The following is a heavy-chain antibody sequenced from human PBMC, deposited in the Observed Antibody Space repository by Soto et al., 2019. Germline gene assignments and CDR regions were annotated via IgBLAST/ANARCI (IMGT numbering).Heavy chain of an antibody. CDR1: GYTLTELS. J-gene: IGHJ5*02. CDR3: ATVPRYDYVWGSYPINNWFDP. D-gene: IGHD3-16*02. CDR2: FDPEDGET. V-gene: IGHV1-24*01. Sequence: ASVKVSCKVSGYTLTELSMHWVRQAPGKGLEWMGGFDPEDGETIYAQKFQGRVTMTEDTSTDTAYMELSSLRSEDTAVYYCATVPRYDYVWGSYPINNWFDPWGQGTLVTVSS.